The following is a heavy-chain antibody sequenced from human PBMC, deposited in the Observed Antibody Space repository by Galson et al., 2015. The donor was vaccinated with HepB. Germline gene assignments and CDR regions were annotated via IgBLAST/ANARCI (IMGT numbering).Heavy chain of an antibody. Sequence: SVKVSCKASGYSFSSNGLNWVRQAPGQGLEWMGWMNTKTAEPTYAQGFTGRFVFSLDTSTTTAYLQINSLKAEDTAVYFCARDLGGLYSHASLYGLDVWGQGTTVTVSS. J-gene: IGHJ6*02. CDR2: MNTKTAEP. CDR1: GYSFSSNG. V-gene: IGHV7-4-1*02. CDR3: ARDLGGLYSHASLYGLDV. D-gene: IGHD5-18*01.